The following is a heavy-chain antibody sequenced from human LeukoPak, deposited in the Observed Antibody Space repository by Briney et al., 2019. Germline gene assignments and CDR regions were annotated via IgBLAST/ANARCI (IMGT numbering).Heavy chain of an antibody. D-gene: IGHD4-17*01. CDR3: ARVLTTVTNFDY. CDR1: GGSISSSRDY. CDR2: IYYSGST. J-gene: IGHJ4*02. Sequence: PSETLSLTCTVSGGSISSSRDYWAWIRQPPGKGLEWIANIYYSGSTYYNPSLKSRVTISVDTSKNQFSLKLSSVTAADTAVYYCARVLTTVTNFDYWGQGTLVTVSS. V-gene: IGHV4-39*07.